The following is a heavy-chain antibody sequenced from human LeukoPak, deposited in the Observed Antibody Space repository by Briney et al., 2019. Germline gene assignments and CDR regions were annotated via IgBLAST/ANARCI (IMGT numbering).Heavy chain of an antibody. CDR2: INSDGSST. CDR3: ARDQWLALEFDY. CDR1: GFTFSSYW. Sequence: LRLSCAASGFTFSSYWMHWVRQAPGKGLVWVSRINSDGSSTSYADSVKGRFTISRDNAKNTLYLQMNSLRAGDTAVYYCARDQWLALEFDYWGQGTLVTVSS. J-gene: IGHJ4*02. D-gene: IGHD6-19*01. V-gene: IGHV3-74*01.